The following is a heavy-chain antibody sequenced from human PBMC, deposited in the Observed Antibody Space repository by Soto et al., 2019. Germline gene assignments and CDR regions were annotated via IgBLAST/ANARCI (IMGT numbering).Heavy chain of an antibody. D-gene: IGHD2-8*01. V-gene: IGHV3-23*01. CDR1: EVTFSSYP. CDR2: ISGSGGYT. Sequence: EVQLLESGGGLVQPGGSLRLSCAASEVTFSSYPMTWVRQAPGKGLEWVSSISGSGGYTTYADSVKGRFTISRDNSKNMLYLQMNGLRAEDTAVYYCVKDAPRTCVWGQGTTVTVCS. J-gene: IGHJ6*02. CDR3: VKDAPRTCV.